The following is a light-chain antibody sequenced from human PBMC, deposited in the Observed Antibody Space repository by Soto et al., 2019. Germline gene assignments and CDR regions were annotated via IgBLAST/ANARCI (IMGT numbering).Light chain of an antibody. CDR2: GNS. CDR1: SSNIGAGYD. Sequence: QSVLTQPPSVSGAPGQRVTISCTGSSSNIGAGYDVHWYQQLPGTAPKLLIYGNSNRPSGVPDRFSGSKSGNTASLTISGLQAEDEADYYCSSYTTSSTRQIVFGTGTKVTVL. V-gene: IGLV1-40*01. J-gene: IGLJ1*01. CDR3: SSYTTSSTRQIV.